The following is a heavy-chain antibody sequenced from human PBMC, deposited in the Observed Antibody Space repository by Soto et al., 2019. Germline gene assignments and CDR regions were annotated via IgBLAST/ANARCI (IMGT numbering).Heavy chain of an antibody. CDR3: ARGGALSTSWYWGDGLDS. V-gene: IGHV1-69*06. Sequence: QVQLEQSGSEVKKSGSSVKVSCKASGYSFSSHALTWVRQAPGQGLEWMGGIIPVFGTPSYAQKFQGRVTISADKCTNTSSLELRSLRSEDTAVYYCARGGALSTSWYWGDGLDSWGQGTQVTVSS. CDR1: GYSFSSHA. J-gene: IGHJ4*02. CDR2: IIPVFGTP. D-gene: IGHD6-13*01.